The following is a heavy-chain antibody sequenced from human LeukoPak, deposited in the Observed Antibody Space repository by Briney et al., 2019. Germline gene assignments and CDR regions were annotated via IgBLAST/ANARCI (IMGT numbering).Heavy chain of an antibody. J-gene: IGHJ4*02. Sequence: GGSLRLSCAASGFTFSSYWMSWVRQAPGKGLEWVSYISSSGSTIYYADSVKGRFTISRDNAKNSLYLQMNSLRAEDTAVYYCARDWGSGGVRDWGQGTLVTVSS. CDR1: GFTFSSYW. CDR3: ARDWGSGGVRD. V-gene: IGHV3-48*04. CDR2: ISSSGSTI. D-gene: IGHD2-15*01.